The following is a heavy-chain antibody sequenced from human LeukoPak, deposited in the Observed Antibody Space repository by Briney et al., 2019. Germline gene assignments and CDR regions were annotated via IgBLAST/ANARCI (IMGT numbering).Heavy chain of an antibody. Sequence: SQTLSLTCTVSGGSISSGSYYWSWIRQPAGKGLEWIGRIYTSGSTNYNPSLKSRATISVDTSKNQFSLKLSSVTAADTAVYYCARQNQVVVTVTWGQGTLVTVSS. CDR2: IYTSGST. D-gene: IGHD2-21*02. CDR1: GGSISSGSYY. CDR3: ARQNQVVVTVT. V-gene: IGHV4-61*02. J-gene: IGHJ5*02.